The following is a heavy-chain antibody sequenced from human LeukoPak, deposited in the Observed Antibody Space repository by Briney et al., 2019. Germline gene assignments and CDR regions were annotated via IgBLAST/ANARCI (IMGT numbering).Heavy chain of an antibody. Sequence: ASVKVSCKASGYIFTGYYMHWVRQAPGQGREWMGRINPNSGGANYAQKFQGRVAMTRDMSISTAYMELSRLGSDDTAVYYCARGSDYGDSPGLNWGQGTLVTVSS. J-gene: IGHJ4*02. CDR1: GYIFTGYY. V-gene: IGHV1-2*06. CDR2: INPNSGGA. D-gene: IGHD4-17*01. CDR3: ARGSDYGDSPGLN.